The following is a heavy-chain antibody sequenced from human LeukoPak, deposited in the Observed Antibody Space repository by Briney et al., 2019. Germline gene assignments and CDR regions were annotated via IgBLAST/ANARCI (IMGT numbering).Heavy chain of an antibody. CDR3: AREDITIFGVVTRPSSIDY. CDR1: GYSISSGYY. J-gene: IGHJ4*02. CDR2: IYHSGTA. D-gene: IGHD3-3*01. V-gene: IGHV4-38-2*02. Sequence: PSETLSLTCTVSGYSISSGYYWGWIRQPPGKGLEWIGSIYHSGTAYYNPSLKSRVTISVDASKNQFSLKLSSVTAADTAVYYCAREDITIFGVVTRPSSIDYWGQGTLVTVSS.